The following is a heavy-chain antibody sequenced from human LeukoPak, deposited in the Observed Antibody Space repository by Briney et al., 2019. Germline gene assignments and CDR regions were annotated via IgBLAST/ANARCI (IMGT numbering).Heavy chain of an antibody. CDR2: ISAYNGNT. D-gene: IGHD3-10*01. Sequence: ASVKVSCKASGYTFTSYGISWMRQAPGQGLEWMGWISAYNGNTNYAQKLQGRVTMTTDTSTSTAYTELRSLRSDDTAVYYCAREEYYYGSGSWYYGMDVWGKGTTVTVSS. CDR3: AREEYYYGSGSWYYGMDV. V-gene: IGHV1-18*04. CDR1: GYTFTSYG. J-gene: IGHJ6*04.